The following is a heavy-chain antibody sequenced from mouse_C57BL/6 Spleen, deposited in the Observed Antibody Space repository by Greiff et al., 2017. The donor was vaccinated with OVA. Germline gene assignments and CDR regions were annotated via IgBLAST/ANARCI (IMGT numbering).Heavy chain of an antibody. CDR2: IYPGGGYT. Sequence: VKLQESGAELVRPGTSVKMSCKASGYTFTNYWIGWAKQRPGHGLEWIGDIYPGGGYTNYNEKFKGKATLTADKSSSTAYMQFSSLTSEDSAIYYCARSGYDGDPPFAYWGQGTLVTVSA. V-gene: IGHV1-63*01. D-gene: IGHD2-2*01. CDR3: ARSGYDGDPPFAY. CDR1: GYTFTNYW. J-gene: IGHJ3*01.